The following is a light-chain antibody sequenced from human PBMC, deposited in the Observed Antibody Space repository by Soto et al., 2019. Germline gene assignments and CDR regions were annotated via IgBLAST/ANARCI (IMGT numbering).Light chain of an antibody. CDR2: AAS. J-gene: IGKJ5*01. CDR1: QSISSY. V-gene: IGKV1-39*01. CDR3: QQSYSTPST. Sequence: DIQMTQSPSSLSAYVGDRVTITCRARQSISSYLNWYQQKPEKAPKLLIYAASSLQSGVPSRFSGSGSGTDFTLTISSLQPEDFATYYCQQSYSTPSTFGQGTRLEIK.